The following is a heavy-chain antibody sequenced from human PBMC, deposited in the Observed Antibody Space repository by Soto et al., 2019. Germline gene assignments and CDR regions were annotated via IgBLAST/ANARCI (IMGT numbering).Heavy chain of an antibody. CDR3: ARHASVPAAIQLAKYGMDV. CDR2: IDPSDSYT. V-gene: IGHV5-10-1*01. J-gene: IGHJ6*02. Sequence: PGEALQISWKGSGYSFTSYWISGVRQMPGKGLEWMGRIDPSDSYTNYSPSFQGHVTISADKSISTAYLQWSSLKASDTAMYYCARHASVPAAIQLAKYGMDVWGQGTTVTVSS. CDR1: GYSFTSYW. D-gene: IGHD2-2*02.